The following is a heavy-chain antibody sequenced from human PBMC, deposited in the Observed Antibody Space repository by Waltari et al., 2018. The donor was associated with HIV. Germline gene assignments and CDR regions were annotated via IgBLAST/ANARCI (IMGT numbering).Heavy chain of an antibody. CDR3: ARGPGYYFDS. Sequence: QLQLQESGTGLVKPSESLSRTYTDSGGSVSSCVNYWVWLRPPPGRGLEWIGNIYSSENHYPRPSRKRRCTSPVATPKTHLSLTATSVTAADAAVYYCARGPGYYFDSWGQGPLVIVSS. V-gene: IGHV4-39*02. CDR1: GGSVSSCVNY. D-gene: IGHD3-10*01. CDR2: IYSSENH. J-gene: IGHJ4*02.